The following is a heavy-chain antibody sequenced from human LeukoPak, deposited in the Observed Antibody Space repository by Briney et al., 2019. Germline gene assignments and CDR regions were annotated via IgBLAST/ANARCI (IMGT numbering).Heavy chain of an antibody. CDR3: ARDQRDYFDY. CDR2: IYSGGST. J-gene: IGHJ4*02. CDR1: GFTVSSNY. D-gene: IGHD6-25*01. V-gene: IGHV3-53*01. Sequence: PGGSLRLSCAASGFTVSSNYMSWVRQAPGKGLEWVSVIYSGGSTYYADSVKGRFTISRDNSKSTLYLQMNSLRAEDTAVYYCARDQRDYFDYWGQGTLVTVSS.